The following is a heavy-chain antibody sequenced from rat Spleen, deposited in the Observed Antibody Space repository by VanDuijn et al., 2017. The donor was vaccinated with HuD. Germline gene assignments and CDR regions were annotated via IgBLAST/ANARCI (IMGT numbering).Heavy chain of an antibody. CDR1: GFTFSNYG. CDR2: ISTGGGNT. V-gene: IGHV5S14*01. D-gene: IGHD1-2*01. Sequence: EVQLVESGGGLVQPGRSLKLSCAASGFTFSNYGMAWVRLTPMKGLEWVASISTGGGNTYYRDSVKGRFTISRNTAKNTQYLQMDSLRSEDTATYYCGKDMNYYSTYPFYVMGAWGQGTSVTVSS. J-gene: IGHJ4*01. CDR3: GKDMNYYSTYPFYVMGA.